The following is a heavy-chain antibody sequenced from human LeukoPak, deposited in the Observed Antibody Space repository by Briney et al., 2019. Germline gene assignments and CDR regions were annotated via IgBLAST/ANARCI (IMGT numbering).Heavy chain of an antibody. CDR2: FTSSGNT. D-gene: IGHD4-17*01. Sequence: GGSVRLSCTGCGFTFRNCAGAWVRQAPGKGLEWVSSFTSSGNTYYADSVKGRFTVSRDNSKSTLYMQMTSLRAEDTAVYYCAKGDYGDCYWGQGTLVTVSS. V-gene: IGHV3-23*01. CDR1: GFTFRNCA. J-gene: IGHJ4*02. CDR3: AKGDYGDCY.